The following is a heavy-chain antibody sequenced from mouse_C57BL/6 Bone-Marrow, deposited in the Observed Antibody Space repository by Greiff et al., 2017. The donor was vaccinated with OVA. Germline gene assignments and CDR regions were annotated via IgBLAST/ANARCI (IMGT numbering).Heavy chain of an antibody. CDR2: IRSKSNNYAT. D-gene: IGHD1-1*01. CDR3: VRQGITTVVATEGFDV. Sequence: EVQVVESGGGLVQPKGSLKLSCAASGFSFNTYAMNWVRQAPGKGLEWVARIRSKSNNYATYYADSVKDRFTISRDDSESMLYLQMNNLKTEDTAMYYCVRQGITTVVATEGFDVWGTGTTVTVSS. V-gene: IGHV10-1*01. CDR1: GFSFNTYA. J-gene: IGHJ1*03.